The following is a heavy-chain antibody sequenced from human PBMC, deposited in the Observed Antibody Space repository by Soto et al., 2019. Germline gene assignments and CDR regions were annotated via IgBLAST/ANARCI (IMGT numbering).Heavy chain of an antibody. J-gene: IGHJ4*02. CDR2: INRDGNNK. CDR3: ARDYRAD. D-gene: IGHD1-26*01. Sequence: PGGSLRLSCAASGLTLSSFWMSWVRQAPGKGPEWVASINRDGNNKQYVDSVKGRFTISRDNAENSLYLQMNSLRAEDTAVYYCARDYRADWGPGTLVTVSS. V-gene: IGHV3-7*01. CDR1: GLTLSSFW.